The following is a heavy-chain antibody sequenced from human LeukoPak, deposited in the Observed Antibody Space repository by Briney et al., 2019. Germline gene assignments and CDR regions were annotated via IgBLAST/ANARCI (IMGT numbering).Heavy chain of an antibody. V-gene: IGHV3-23*01. D-gene: IGHD6-19*01. CDR1: GFTFSSYA. CDR2: ISGSGGST. J-gene: IGHJ4*02. Sequence: PGGSLRLSCAASGFTFSSYAMNWVRQAPGKGLEWVSAISGSGGSTYYAKSVKGRFTISRDNSRNTLYLQMNSLRAEDTAEYYCANHVSGGWSHFDYWGQGILVSVSS. CDR3: ANHVSGGWSHFDY.